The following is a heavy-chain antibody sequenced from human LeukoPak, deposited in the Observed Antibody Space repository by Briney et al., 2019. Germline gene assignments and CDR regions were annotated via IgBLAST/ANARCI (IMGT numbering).Heavy chain of an antibody. D-gene: IGHD2-2*02. Sequence: PSEKVSCKASGCTFSSYAISWVRQAPGQGLEWMGGIIPIFGTANYAQKFQGRVTITADESTSTAYMELSSLTSEDTAVYYCARVLVPAAIRNNWYDPCGQGTLVTVSS. CDR1: GCTFSSYA. CDR2: IIPIFGTA. J-gene: IGHJ5*02. CDR3: ARVLVPAAIRNNWYDP. V-gene: IGHV1-69*13.